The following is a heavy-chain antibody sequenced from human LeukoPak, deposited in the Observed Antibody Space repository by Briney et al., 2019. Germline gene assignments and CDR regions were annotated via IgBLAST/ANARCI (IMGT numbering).Heavy chain of an antibody. D-gene: IGHD3-22*01. V-gene: IGHV4-34*01. Sequence: SETLSLTCAVYGGSFSGYYLSWIRQPPGKGLEWIGEINHSGSTNYNPSLKSRVTISVDTSKNQFSLKLSSVTAADTAVYYCARVKRITMIVVVTKEYYFDSWGQGTLVTVSS. CDR1: GGSFSGYY. CDR3: ARVKRITMIVVVTKEYYFDS. J-gene: IGHJ4*02. CDR2: INHSGST.